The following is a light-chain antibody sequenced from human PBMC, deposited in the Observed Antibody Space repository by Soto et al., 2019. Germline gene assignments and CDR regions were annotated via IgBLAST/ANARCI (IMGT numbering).Light chain of an antibody. CDR3: QQRSNWPQLT. CDR1: QSVSSY. J-gene: IGKJ4*01. V-gene: IGKV3-11*01. Sequence: EIVLTQSPATLSLSPGERATLSCRASQSVSSYLAWYQQKPGQAPRLLIYHASNRATGIPARFSGSGSGTDFTRTISSLEPEDFAVYYCQQRSNWPQLTFGGGTKVEIK. CDR2: HAS.